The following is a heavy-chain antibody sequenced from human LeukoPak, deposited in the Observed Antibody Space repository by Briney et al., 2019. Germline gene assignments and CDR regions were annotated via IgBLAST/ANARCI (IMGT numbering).Heavy chain of an antibody. CDR1: AFIFSSYE. J-gene: IGHJ4*02. CDR3: ARDLIRYFDY. V-gene: IGHV3-48*03. CDR2: ISSSGSKI. D-gene: IGHD3-16*01. Sequence: GGSLRLSCAASAFIFSSYEMSWVRQAPGKGLEWVSYISSSGSKIYYADSVKGRFTISRENAKNSLYLQMNSLRDEDTAVYYCARDLIRYFDYWGQGTLVTVSS.